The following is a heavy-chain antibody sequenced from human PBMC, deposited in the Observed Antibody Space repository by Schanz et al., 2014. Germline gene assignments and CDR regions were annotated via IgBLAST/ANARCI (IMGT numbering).Heavy chain of an antibody. CDR2: FIPILDVG. D-gene: IGHD2-2*01. CDR3: ARGTMPGTFDI. V-gene: IGHV1-69*02. Sequence: QVHLLQSGAEVKKPWSSVKVSCKASGSTFTSYGISWVRQARGQGLEWVGRFIPILDVGNYAQQFQGRVTFTADKSTSTAYMELSSLRYEDTALYYCARGTMPGTFDIWGQGTMVTVSS. J-gene: IGHJ3*02. CDR1: GSTFTSYG.